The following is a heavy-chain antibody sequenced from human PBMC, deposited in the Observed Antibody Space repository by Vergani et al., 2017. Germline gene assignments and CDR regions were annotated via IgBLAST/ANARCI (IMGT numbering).Heavy chain of an antibody. V-gene: IGHV1-69*06. Sequence: QVQLVQSGAEVKKPGSSVKVSCKASGATFSSYAISWVRQAPGQGLEWMGGIIPIFGTANYAQKFQGRVTITADKSTSTAYMELSSLRSEDTAVYYCASNRQYGDYARAEDYYFYGMDVWGQGP. J-gene: IGHJ6*02. CDR3: ASNRQYGDYARAEDYYFYGMDV. D-gene: IGHD4-17*01. CDR2: IIPIFGTA. CDR1: GATFSSYA.